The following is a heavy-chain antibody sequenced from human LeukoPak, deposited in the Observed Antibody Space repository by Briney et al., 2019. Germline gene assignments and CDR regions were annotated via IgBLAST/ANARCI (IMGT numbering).Heavy chain of an antibody. CDR2: ISAYNGNT. J-gene: IGHJ4*02. CDR3: ARTVGRGVSPYDFDG. V-gene: IGHV1-18*01. D-gene: IGHD3-10*01. CDR1: GYTFISYG. Sequence: ASVKVSSKASGYTFISYGISWVRHAPGQGLEWMGWISAYNGNTNYAQKLQGRVAMTTDTSTSKAYRELSTLRSDDTAVYYCARTVGRGVSPYDFDGWGQGTLVTVS.